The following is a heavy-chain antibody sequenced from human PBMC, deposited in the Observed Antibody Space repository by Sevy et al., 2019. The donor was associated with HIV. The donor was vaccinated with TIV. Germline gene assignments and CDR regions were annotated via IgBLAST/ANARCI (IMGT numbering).Heavy chain of an antibody. CDR2: INHSGST. CDR3: ARGGPRIVGATTGRGWFDP. D-gene: IGHD1-26*01. V-gene: IGHV4-34*01. CDR1: GGSFSGYY. J-gene: IGHJ5*02. Sequence: SETLSLTCAVYGGSFSGYYWSWIRQPPGKGLEWIGEINHSGSTNYNPSLKSRVTISVDTSKNQFSLKLSSVTAADTAVYYRARGGPRIVGATTGRGWFDPWGQGTLVTVSS.